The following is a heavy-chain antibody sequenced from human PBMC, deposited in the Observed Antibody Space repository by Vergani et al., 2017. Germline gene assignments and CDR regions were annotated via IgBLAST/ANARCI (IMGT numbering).Heavy chain of an antibody. CDR2: NYYRGST. Sequence: QLQLQESDPGLVKPSETLSLTCTVSGGSIRSTFYYWGWIRQPPGKGLEWIGTNYYRGSTYYNQSLKSRVTISVDTSKNQFSLKLNSVTAADTAVYYCARHKEQLVPVNYYYYYYMDVWGKGTTVTVSS. V-gene: IGHV4-39*01. J-gene: IGHJ6*03. D-gene: IGHD6-13*01. CDR3: ARHKEQLVPVNYYYYYYMDV. CDR1: GGSIRSTFYY.